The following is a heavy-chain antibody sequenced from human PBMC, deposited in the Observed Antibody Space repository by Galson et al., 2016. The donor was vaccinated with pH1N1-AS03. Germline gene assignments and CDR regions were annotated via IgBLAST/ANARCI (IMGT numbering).Heavy chain of an antibody. CDR3: ARHENGETPGKWFDS. D-gene: IGHD4-17*01. CDR2: IVPILGMT. J-gene: IGHJ5*01. CDR1: GGSFFSHT. V-gene: IGHV1-69*02. Sequence: SVKVSCKASGGSFFSHTVYWVRQAPGQGLEWMGRIVPILGMTNYAQKFQGRATIAVDRSTGTAYMGLTSLRSEDTAVYYCARHENGETPGKWFDSWGQGTLVTVSS.